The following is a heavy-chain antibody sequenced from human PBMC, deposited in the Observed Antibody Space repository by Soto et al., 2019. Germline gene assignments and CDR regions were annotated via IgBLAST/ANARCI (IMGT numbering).Heavy chain of an antibody. D-gene: IGHD1-26*01. CDR1: GGIFSSYA. Sequence: QEQLVQSGAEVKKPGSSVKVSCKASGGIFSSYALSWVRQAPGQGLEWMGGIIPIFGTSNYAQKFQGRVTITEEEATSTAYMELSSLTSEDTAVYYCARERGPEDLLGHFDLWGQGTLVTVSS. CDR2: IIPIFGTS. V-gene: IGHV1-69*01. J-gene: IGHJ4*02. CDR3: ARERGPEDLLGHFDL.